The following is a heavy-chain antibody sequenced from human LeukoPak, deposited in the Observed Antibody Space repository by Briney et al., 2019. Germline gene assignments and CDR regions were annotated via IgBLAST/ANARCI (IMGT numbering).Heavy chain of an antibody. CDR2: INSDGSST. CDR1: GFTFSSYW. V-gene: IGHV3-74*03. CDR3: AKDLFGYGDETDKFAEYFQH. J-gene: IGHJ1*01. Sequence: PGGSLRLSCVASGFTFSSYWMHWVRQAPGKGLVWVSRINSDGSSTKCADSVKGRFTISRDNAKNTLYLQMNSLRAEDTAVYYCAKDLFGYGDETDKFAEYFQHWGQGTLVTVSS. D-gene: IGHD4-17*01.